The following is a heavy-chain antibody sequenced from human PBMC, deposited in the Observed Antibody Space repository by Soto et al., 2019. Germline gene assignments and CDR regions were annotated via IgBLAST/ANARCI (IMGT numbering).Heavy chain of an antibody. J-gene: IGHJ4*01. CDR3: AKYWDSSGWYLSNY. V-gene: IGHV3-7*03. CDR2: IKQDGSEK. D-gene: IGHD6-19*01. Sequence: PGKGLEWVANIKQDGSEKYYVDAVKGRVTISRDNAKNSLYLQMNSLRAEDTAVYFCAKYWDSSGWYLSNYWGHGTPVPVSS.